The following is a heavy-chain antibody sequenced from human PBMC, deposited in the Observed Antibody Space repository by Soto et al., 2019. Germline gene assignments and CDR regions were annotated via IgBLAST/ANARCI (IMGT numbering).Heavy chain of an antibody. CDR2: IYWDDDK. CDR1: GFSLTTSGVG. V-gene: IGHV2-5*02. J-gene: IGHJ4*02. CDR3: AHRGYMYGNWDHGYFDY. D-gene: IGHD5-18*01. Sequence: QITLKESGPTRVKPTQTLALTCTFSGFSLTTSGVGVGWIRKTPGKALEWLAVIYWDDDKRYNPSLKNRLTISKDTSKTQVVLIMADMDPVDTATYFCAHRGYMYGNWDHGYFDYWGQGTLVTVSS.